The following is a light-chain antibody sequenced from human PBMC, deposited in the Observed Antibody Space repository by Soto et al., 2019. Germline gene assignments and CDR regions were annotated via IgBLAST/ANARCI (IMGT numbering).Light chain of an antibody. CDR3: QQYNNWPPWT. J-gene: IGKJ1*01. Sequence: EIVMTQSPATLSVSPGERATLSCRASQSVSSNLAWYQQKPGQAPSLLIYCSSTRATGVLARFSGSGSGTDFTLTISSLQSEDFAVYYCQQYNNWPPWTFGQGTKVEIK. CDR1: QSVSSN. V-gene: IGKV3-15*01. CDR2: CSS.